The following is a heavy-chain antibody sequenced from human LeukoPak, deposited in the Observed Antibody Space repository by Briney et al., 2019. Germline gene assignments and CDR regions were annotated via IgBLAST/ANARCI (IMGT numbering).Heavy chain of an antibody. J-gene: IGHJ3*02. CDR1: GFTFSSYS. V-gene: IGHV3-21*01. CDR3: AKDSTIVGALDAFDI. CDR2: ISSSSSYI. D-gene: IGHD1-26*01. Sequence: GGSLRLSCAASGFTFSSYSMNWVRQAPGKGLEWVSSISSSSSYIYYADSVKGRFTISRDNAKNSLYLQMNSLRAEDTAVYYCAKDSTIVGALDAFDIWGQGTMVTVSS.